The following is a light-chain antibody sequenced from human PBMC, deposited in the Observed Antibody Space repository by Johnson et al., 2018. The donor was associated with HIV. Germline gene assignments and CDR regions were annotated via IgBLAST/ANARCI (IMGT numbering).Light chain of an antibody. J-gene: IGLJ1*01. CDR2: DNN. CDR3: GTWDSSLSAGV. V-gene: IGLV1-51*01. Sequence: QSVLTQPPSVSAAPGQTVTISCSGSSSNVGSSFVSWYRQVPGTAPKLLIYDNNKRPSGIPGRFSGSKSGPSATLGITGLQTGDEADYYCGTWDSSLSAGVLGTGTKGTVL. CDR1: SSNVGSSF.